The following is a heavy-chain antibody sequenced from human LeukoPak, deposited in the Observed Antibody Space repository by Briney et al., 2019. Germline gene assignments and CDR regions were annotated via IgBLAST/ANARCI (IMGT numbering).Heavy chain of an antibody. CDR1: GFTLSSYA. Sequence: GSLRLSCAASGFTLSSYAMGWVRQAPGKGLEWVSAISGSGGSTYYADSVKGRFTISRDNSKNTLYLQMNSLRAEDTAVYYCAKARGYCSSTSCYDYYFDYWGQGTLVTVSS. D-gene: IGHD2-2*01. V-gene: IGHV3-23*01. J-gene: IGHJ4*02. CDR2: ISGSGGST. CDR3: AKARGYCSSTSCYDYYFDY.